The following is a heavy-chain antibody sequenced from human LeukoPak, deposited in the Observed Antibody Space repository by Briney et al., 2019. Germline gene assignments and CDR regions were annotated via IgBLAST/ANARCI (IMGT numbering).Heavy chain of an antibody. Sequence: GGSLRLSCVSSGFTIGTAWMSWVRQAPGKGLEWLGHIKSEGEGATTDYAAPAKGRIAISRDDSKNMMYLQMSSLKIDDTAIYYCIAHFPYFYGFDVWGKGTTVTVSS. J-gene: IGHJ6*04. V-gene: IGHV3-15*01. CDR3: IAHFPYFYGFDV. D-gene: IGHD3-3*02. CDR2: IKSEGEGATT. CDR1: GFTIGTAW.